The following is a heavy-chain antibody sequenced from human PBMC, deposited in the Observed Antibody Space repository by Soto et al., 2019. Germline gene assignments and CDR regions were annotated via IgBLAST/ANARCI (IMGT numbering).Heavy chain of an antibody. CDR3: ARTQSGLYHTFGGYYYYYGMDV. J-gene: IGHJ6*02. CDR1: GGSISSYY. CDR2: IYYSGST. D-gene: IGHD3-16*01. Sequence: SETLSLTCTVSGGSISSYYWSWIRQPPGKGLEWIGYIYYSGSTNYNPSLKSRVTISVDTSKNQFSLKLSSVTAADTAVYYCARTQSGLYHTFGGYYYYYGMDVWGQGTTVTVSS. V-gene: IGHV4-59*01.